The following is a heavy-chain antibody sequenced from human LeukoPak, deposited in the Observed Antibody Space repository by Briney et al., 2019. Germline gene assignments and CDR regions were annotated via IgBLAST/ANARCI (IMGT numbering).Heavy chain of an antibody. CDR3: AKAWYIDY. Sequence: GGSLRLSCAASGFTFSSYAMSWVRQAPGKGLEWVSDISGSGGSTYYADSVKGRFTLSRQNSKNTLYLQMQHLRHEDTAVLQCAKAWYIDYWGQGTLVTVSS. V-gene: IGHV3-23*01. CDR2: ISGSGGST. CDR1: GFTFSSYA. J-gene: IGHJ4*01.